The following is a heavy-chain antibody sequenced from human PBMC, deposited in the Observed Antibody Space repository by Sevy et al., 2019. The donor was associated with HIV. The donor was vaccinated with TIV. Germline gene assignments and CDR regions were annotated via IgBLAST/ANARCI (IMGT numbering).Heavy chain of an antibody. J-gene: IGHJ3*02. V-gene: IGHV3-23*01. Sequence: GESLKISCTASGFTFRTYAMSWVRQAPGKGLDWVSGKGLEWVSAISGSDSTYYADSVKGRFTISRDNAKNSLYLQMNSLRVEDTAVYYCASKGGSRPNDAFDTWGQGTMVTVSS. CDR3: ASKGGSRPNDAFDT. CDR2: ISGSDST. D-gene: IGHD3-10*01. CDR1: GFTFRTYA.